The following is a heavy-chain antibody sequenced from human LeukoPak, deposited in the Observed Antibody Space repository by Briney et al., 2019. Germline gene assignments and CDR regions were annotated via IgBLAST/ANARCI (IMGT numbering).Heavy chain of an antibody. V-gene: IGHV3-30-3*01. J-gene: IGHJ4*02. CDR2: ISYDGSNK. CDR1: GFTFSSYA. D-gene: IGHD3-3*01. CDR3: ARDSYYDFWSGFRGNFDY. Sequence: GRSLRLSCAASGFTFSSYAMHWVRQAPGKGLEWVAVISYDGSNKYYADSVKGRFTISRDNSENTLYLQMNSLRAEDTAVYYCARDSYYDFWSGFRGNFDYWGQGTLVTVSS.